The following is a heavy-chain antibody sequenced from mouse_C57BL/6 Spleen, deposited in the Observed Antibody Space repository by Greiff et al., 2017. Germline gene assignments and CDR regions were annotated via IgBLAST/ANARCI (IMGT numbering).Heavy chain of an antibody. CDR1: GYSITSGYY. D-gene: IGHD2-4*01. V-gene: IGHV3-6*01. CDR3: ARDSPYDYDEGFAY. CDR2: ISYDGSN. Sequence: EVKLEESGPGLVKPSQSLSLTCSVTGYSITSGYYWNWIRQFPGNKLEWMGYISYDGSNNYNPSLKNRISITRDTSKNQFFLKLNSVTTEDTATYYCARDSPYDYDEGFAYWCQGTLVTVSA. J-gene: IGHJ3*01.